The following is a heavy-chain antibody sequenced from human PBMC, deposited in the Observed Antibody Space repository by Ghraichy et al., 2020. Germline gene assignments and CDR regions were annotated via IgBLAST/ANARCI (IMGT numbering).Heavy chain of an antibody. V-gene: IGHV4-38-2*02. J-gene: IGHJ4*02. CDR1: GYSISSGYY. CDR2: IYHSGST. Sequence: SETLSLTCTVSGYSISSGYYWGWIRQPPGKGLEWIGSIYHSGSTYYNPSLKSRVTISVDTSKNQFSLKLSSVTAADTAVYYCARAAGRWGSGWFDYWGQGTLVTVSS. CDR3: ARAAGRWGSGWFDY. D-gene: IGHD6-19*01.